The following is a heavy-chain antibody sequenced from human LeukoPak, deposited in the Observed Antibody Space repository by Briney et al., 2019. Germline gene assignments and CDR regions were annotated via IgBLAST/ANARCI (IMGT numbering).Heavy chain of an antibody. CDR2: IYYSGSAA. CDR1: GGSISGYY. J-gene: IGHJ3*02. CDR3: ARDISGGSHAFDI. D-gene: IGHD3-3*02. V-gene: IGHV4-59*08. Sequence: SETLSLTCTVSGGSISGYYWSWIRQPPGKGLECVGSIYYSGSAANYNPSLESRVMTSVDTAKNQFSLQVNSVTAADTAVYYCARDISGGSHAFDIWGQGTMVTVSS.